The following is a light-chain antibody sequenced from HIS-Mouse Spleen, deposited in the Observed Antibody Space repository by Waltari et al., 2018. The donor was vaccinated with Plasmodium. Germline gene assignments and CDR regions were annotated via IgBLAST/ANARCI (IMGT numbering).Light chain of an antibody. CDR1: ALPKKY. V-gene: IGLV3-10*01. CDR2: EDS. CDR3: YSTDSSGNHRV. J-gene: IGLJ3*02. Sequence: SYELTQPPSVSVSPGQPARITCPGDALPKKYASWYQPQSGQAPVLVIYEDSKRPPGIPERFSGSSSGTMATLTISGAQVEDEADYYCYSTDSSGNHRVFGGGTKLTVL.